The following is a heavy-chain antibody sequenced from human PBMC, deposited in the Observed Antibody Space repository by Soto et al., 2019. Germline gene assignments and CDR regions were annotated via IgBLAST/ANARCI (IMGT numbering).Heavy chain of an antibody. CDR3: AREGVIVAGTDSGMDA. CDR2: IYYSGST. CDR1: GGSVSSGSYY. V-gene: IGHV4-61*01. J-gene: IGHJ6*02. D-gene: IGHD6-19*01. Sequence: PSETLSLTCTVSGGSVSSGSYYWSWIRQPPGKGLEWIGYIYYSGSTNYNPSLKSRVTISVDTSKNQFSLKLSSVTAADTAVYYCAREGVIVAGTDSGMDAWGQGTTVTVSS.